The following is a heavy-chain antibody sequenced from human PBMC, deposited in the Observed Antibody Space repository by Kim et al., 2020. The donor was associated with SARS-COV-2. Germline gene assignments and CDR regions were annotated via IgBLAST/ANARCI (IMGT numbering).Heavy chain of an antibody. J-gene: IGHJ6*02. CDR1: GGSIISGGYY. V-gene: IGHV4-31*03. CDR2: IYYSGST. Sequence: SETLSLTCTVSGGSIISGGYYWSWIRQHPGKGLEWIGYIYYSGSTYNPSLKSRVTISVDTSKNQFSLKLSSVTAADTAVYYCARGRGGTTVVTLGLGYYYYYGMDVWGQGTTVTVSS. CDR3: ARGRGGTTVVTLGLGYYYYYGMDV. D-gene: IGHD4-17*01.